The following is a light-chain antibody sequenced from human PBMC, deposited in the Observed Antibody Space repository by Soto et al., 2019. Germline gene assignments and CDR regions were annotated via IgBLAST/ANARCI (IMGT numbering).Light chain of an antibody. CDR3: TSFTTNSADVL. CDR2: EVS. CDR1: SSDVGGYSY. V-gene: IGLV2-14*01. Sequence: QSVLTQPASVSGAPGQSITISCTGSSSDVGGYSYVSWYQQHPGKAPKLMIYEVSNRPSGVSNRFSGSKSGNTASLTISGLQVEDEAHYYCTSFTTNSADVLVGGGTQLTVL. J-gene: IGLJ2*01.